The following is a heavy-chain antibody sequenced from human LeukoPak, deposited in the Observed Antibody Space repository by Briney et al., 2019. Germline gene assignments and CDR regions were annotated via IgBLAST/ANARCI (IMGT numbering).Heavy chain of an antibody. Sequence: SETLSLTCTVSGGSISSGGYYWSWIRQHPGKGLEWIGYIYYSGSTYYNPSLKSRVTISVDTSKNQFSLKLSSVTAADTAVYYCARDGGYGSGSYHFDYWGQGTLVTVSS. CDR3: ARDGGYGSGSYHFDY. CDR1: GGSISSGGYY. J-gene: IGHJ4*02. D-gene: IGHD3-10*01. V-gene: IGHV4-31*03. CDR2: IYYSGST.